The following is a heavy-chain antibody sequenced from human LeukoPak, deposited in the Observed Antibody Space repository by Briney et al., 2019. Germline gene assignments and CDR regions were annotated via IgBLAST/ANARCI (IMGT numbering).Heavy chain of an antibody. V-gene: IGHV1-8*03. CDR3: ARSLSCSSSSCYREPFDY. CDR2: MNPNSGNT. Sequence: ASVKVSCKASGYTFTSYDINWVRQATGQGLAWMGWMNPNSGNTGYAQKFQGRVTITRNTSISTAYMELSSLRSEDTAVYYCARSLSCSSSSCYREPFDYWGQGTLVTVSS. D-gene: IGHD2-2*02. CDR1: GYTFTSYD. J-gene: IGHJ4*02.